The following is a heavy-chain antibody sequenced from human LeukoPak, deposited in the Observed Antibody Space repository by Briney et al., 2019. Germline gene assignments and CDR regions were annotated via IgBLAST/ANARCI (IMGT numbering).Heavy chain of an antibody. V-gene: IGHV3-74*01. D-gene: IGHD3-10*01. Sequence: GGSLRLSCAASGFTFSSYWMHWVRQAPGKGLVWVSRINSDGSSTSYADSVKGRFTISRDNAKNTLYLQMNSLRAEDTAVYYCARAYYGSGSNNWFDPWGQGTLVTVSS. CDR2: INSDGSST. CDR1: GFTFSSYW. CDR3: ARAYYGSGSNNWFDP. J-gene: IGHJ5*02.